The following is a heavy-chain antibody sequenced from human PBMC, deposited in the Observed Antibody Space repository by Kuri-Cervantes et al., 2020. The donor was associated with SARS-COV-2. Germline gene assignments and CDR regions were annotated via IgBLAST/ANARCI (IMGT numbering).Heavy chain of an antibody. V-gene: IGHV1-69*04. CDR3: ARTAKTGQLRDY. J-gene: IGHJ4*02. CDR2: IIPILGTA. D-gene: IGHD2-21*02. Sequence: SVKISCKASGGTFSSYAISWVRQAPGQGLEWMGRIIPILGTANYAQKFQGRVTITADKSTSTAYMELSSLRSEDTAVYYCARTAKTGQLRDYWGQGTLVTVSS. CDR1: GGTFSSYA.